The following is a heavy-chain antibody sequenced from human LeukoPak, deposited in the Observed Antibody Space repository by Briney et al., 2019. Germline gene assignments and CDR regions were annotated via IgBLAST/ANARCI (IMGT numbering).Heavy chain of an antibody. CDR1: GFTFSSYA. D-gene: IGHD3-10*01. J-gene: IGHJ4*02. CDR3: ARSSLLWFGELDY. Sequence: GGSLRLSCAASGFTFSSYAMHWVRQAPGKGLEYVSAISSNGGSTYYANSVKGRFTISRDNSKNTLYLQMGSLRAKDMAVYYCARSSLLWFGELDYWGQGTLVTVSS. V-gene: IGHV3-64*01. CDR2: ISSNGGST.